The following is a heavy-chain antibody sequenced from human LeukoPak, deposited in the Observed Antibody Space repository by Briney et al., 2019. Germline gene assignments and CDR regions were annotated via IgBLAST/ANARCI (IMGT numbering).Heavy chain of an antibody. Sequence: ETLSLTCTVSGGSISSGGYYWSWIRQHPGKGLEWVSAISGSGGSTYYADSVKGRFTISRDNSKNTLYLQMNSLRAEDTAVYYCAKAYGSGSSIWAFDYWGQGTLVTVSS. CDR3: AKAYGSGSSIWAFDY. CDR2: ISGSGGST. CDR1: GGSISSGGYY. J-gene: IGHJ4*02. D-gene: IGHD3-10*01. V-gene: IGHV3-23*01.